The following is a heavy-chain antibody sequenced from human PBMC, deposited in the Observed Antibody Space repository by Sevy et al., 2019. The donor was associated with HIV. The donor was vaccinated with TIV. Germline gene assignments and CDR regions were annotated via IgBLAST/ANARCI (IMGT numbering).Heavy chain of an antibody. CDR1: GIIFKSYV. CDR3: AGAGVGAKGFDY. J-gene: IGHJ4*02. CDR2: ISASGGST. V-gene: IGHV3-23*01. Sequence: GGSLRLSCAASGIIFKSYVMSWVRQAPGKGLEWLSGISASGGSTYYADSVKGRFTISRDNFKSTLYLQMNILRAEGTAVYYCAGAGVGAKGFDYWGQGTLVTVSS. D-gene: IGHD1-26*01.